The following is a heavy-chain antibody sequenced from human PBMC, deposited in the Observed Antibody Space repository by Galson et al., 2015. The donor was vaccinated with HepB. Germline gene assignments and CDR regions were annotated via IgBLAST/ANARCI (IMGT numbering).Heavy chain of an antibody. CDR3: AKHLGATAYYYYMDV. J-gene: IGHJ6*03. D-gene: IGHD1-26*01. CDR2: ISGSGGST. Sequence: SLRLSCAASGFTFNNYAMSWVRQAPGKGLGWVSGISGSGGSTYYADSVKGRFTISRDNFKNTLSLQMNSLRAEDTAVYYCAKHLGATAYYYYMDVWGKGTTVTVSS. V-gene: IGHV3-23*01. CDR1: GFTFNNYA.